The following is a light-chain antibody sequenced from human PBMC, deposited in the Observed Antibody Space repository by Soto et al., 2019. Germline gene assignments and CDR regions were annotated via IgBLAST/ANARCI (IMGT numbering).Light chain of an antibody. CDR1: SDSVSTGHH. V-gene: IGLV8-61*01. CDR3: VIYMGGGISV. J-gene: IGLJ1*01. CDR2: STN. Sequence: QTVVTQEPSFSVSPGGTVTLTCGLNSDSVSTGHHPSWYQQTPGQAPRTLIYSTNTRSSGVPNRFSGSILGNKAALTIAGAQADDESDYYCVIYMGGGISVFGTGTKLTVL.